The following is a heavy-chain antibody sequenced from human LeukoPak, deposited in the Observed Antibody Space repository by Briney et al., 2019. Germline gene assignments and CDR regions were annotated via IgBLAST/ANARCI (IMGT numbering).Heavy chain of an antibody. D-gene: IGHD2-8*01. CDR3: AKDPDCTSGICYTFFDY. J-gene: IGHJ4*02. CDR2: ISSSSSYI. CDR1: GFTFSSYS. Sequence: GGSLRLSCADSGFTFSSYSMNWVRQAPGKGLEWVSSISSSSSYIYYADSVKGRFTISRDNSKNTLYLQMNSLRAEDTAVYYCAKDPDCTSGICYTFFDYWGQGTLITVSS. V-gene: IGHV3-21*04.